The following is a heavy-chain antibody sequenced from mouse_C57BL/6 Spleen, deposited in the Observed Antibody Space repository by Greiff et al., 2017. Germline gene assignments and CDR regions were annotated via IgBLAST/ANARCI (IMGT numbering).Heavy chain of an antibody. D-gene: IGHD1-1*01. Sequence: QVQLQQSGPELVKPGASVKISCKASGYAFSSSWLNWVKQRPGKGLEWIGRIYPGDGDTNYNGKFKGKATLTADNSSSTAYMQLSSLTSADSAVYFCARGIYGSSSAWFAYWGQGTLVTVSA. J-gene: IGHJ3*01. CDR3: ARGIYGSSSAWFAY. CDR2: IYPGDGDT. CDR1: GYAFSSSW. V-gene: IGHV1-82*01.